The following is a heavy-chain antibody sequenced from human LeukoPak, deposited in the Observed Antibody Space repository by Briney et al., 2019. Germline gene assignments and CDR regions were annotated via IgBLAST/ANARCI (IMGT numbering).Heavy chain of an antibody. CDR3: ARGNGYYYGSGSYYNSYQYNWFDP. CDR1: GYTFTGYY. D-gene: IGHD3-10*01. Sequence: ASVKVSCKASGYTFTGYYMHWVRQAPGQGLEWMGWINPNSGGTNYAQKFQGRVTMTRDTSTSTAYMELSRLRSDDTAVYYCARGNGYYYGSGSYYNSYQYNWFDPWGQGTLVTVSS. J-gene: IGHJ5*02. V-gene: IGHV1-2*02. CDR2: INPNSGGT.